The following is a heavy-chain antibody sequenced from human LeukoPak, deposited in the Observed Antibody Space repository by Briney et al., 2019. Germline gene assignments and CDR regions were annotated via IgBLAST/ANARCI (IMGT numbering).Heavy chain of an antibody. Sequence: GGSLRLSCAASGFTFSSYWMSWVRQAAGKGLEWVANIKQDGSEKYYVDSVKGRFTISRDNAKNSLYLQMNSLRAEDTAVYYCARDFRNTMIVVGYYFDYWGQGALVTVSS. CDR1: GFTFSSYW. CDR2: IKQDGSEK. J-gene: IGHJ4*02. V-gene: IGHV3-7*01. CDR3: ARDFRNTMIVVGYYFDY. D-gene: IGHD3-22*01.